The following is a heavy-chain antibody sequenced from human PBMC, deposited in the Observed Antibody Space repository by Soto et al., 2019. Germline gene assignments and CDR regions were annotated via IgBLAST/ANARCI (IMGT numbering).Heavy chain of an antibody. J-gene: IGHJ6*02. D-gene: IGHD2-15*01. CDR1: GGTFSSYT. Sequence: QVQLVQSGAEVKKPGSSVKVSCKASGGTFSSYTISWVRQAPGQGLEWMGRIIPILGIANYAQKFQGRVTITADKSTSTDYMGLSSLRSEDTAVYYCARERLYCSGGSCRHPYYYYYGMDVWGQGTTVTVSS. V-gene: IGHV1-69*08. CDR3: ARERLYCSGGSCRHPYYYYYGMDV. CDR2: IIPILGIA.